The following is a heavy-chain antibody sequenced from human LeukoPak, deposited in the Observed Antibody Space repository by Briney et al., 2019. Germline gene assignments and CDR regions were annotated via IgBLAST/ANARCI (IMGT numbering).Heavy chain of an antibody. CDR1: GGTFSSYA. J-gene: IGHJ5*02. Sequence: GASVKVSCKASGGTFSSYAISWVRQAPGQGLEWMGRIIPILGIANYAQKFQGRVTITTDESTSTAYMELSSLRSEDTAVYYCARGTVEWVAAGTNWFDPWGQGTLVTVSS. CDR3: ARGTVEWVAAGTNWFDP. V-gene: IGHV1-69*04. CDR2: IIPILGIA. D-gene: IGHD6-13*01.